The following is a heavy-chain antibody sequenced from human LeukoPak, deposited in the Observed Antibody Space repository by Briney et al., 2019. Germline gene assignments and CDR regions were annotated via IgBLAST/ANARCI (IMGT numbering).Heavy chain of an antibody. V-gene: IGHV3-48*01. CDR1: GFTSSGYN. CDR3: ARDLDPLNY. D-gene: IGHD3/OR15-3a*01. CDR2: ISSSGSTI. J-gene: IGHJ4*02. Sequence: GGSLRLSCAASGFTSSGYNLNWVRQAPGKGLDWVSYISSSGSTIYYANSVKGRFTVSRDNAKNSLFLQMNSLRAEDTAVYYCARDLDPLNYWGQGTLVTVSS.